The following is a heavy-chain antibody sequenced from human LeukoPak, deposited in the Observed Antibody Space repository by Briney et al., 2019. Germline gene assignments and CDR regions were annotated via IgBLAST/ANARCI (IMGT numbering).Heavy chain of an antibody. CDR2: TNSDSGGT. CDR1: GYTFTGYY. V-gene: IGHV1-2*02. Sequence: GASVKVSCKASGYTFTGYYIYWVRQAPGQGLEWMGWTNSDSGGTNYAQKFQGRVTMTRDTSIGTASMELSRLRSDDTAMYYCATVTVGTTNDYWGQGTLVTVSS. J-gene: IGHJ4*02. CDR3: ATVTVGTTNDY. D-gene: IGHD1-26*01.